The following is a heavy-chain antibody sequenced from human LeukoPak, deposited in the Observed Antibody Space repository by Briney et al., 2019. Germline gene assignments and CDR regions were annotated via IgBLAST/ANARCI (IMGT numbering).Heavy chain of an antibody. CDR1: GGSISSYY. J-gene: IGHJ4*02. CDR2: IYYSGST. Sequence: PSETLSLTCTVSGGSISSYYWSWIRQPPGKGLEWIGYIYYSGSTNYNPSLKSRVTISVDTSKNQFSLKLSSVTAADTAVYYCARIQSGYPVYFDYWGQGTLVTVSS. CDR3: ARIQSGYPVYFDY. D-gene: IGHD3-3*01. V-gene: IGHV4-59*01.